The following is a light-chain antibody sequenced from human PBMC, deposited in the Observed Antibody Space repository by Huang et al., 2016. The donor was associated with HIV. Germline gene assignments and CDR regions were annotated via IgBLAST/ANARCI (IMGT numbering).Light chain of an antibody. CDR1: HNITDKY. CDR2: DSS. J-gene: IGKJ1*01. Sequence: EIVLTQSPGTLSLSPGERGTLSCRASHNITDKYLAWYQKRSGQAPRLLIYDSSGRATGTPVRFSGSGSGTDFFLTINGLEPEDFALYYCQQYDTSPWTFGQGTKLEI. V-gene: IGKV3-20*01. CDR3: QQYDTSPWT.